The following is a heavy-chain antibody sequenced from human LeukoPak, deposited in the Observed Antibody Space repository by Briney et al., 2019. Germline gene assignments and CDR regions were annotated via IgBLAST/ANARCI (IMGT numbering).Heavy chain of an antibody. Sequence: GGSLRLSCAASGFTFSSYAMSWVRQAPGKGLEWVSAISGSGGSTYYADSVEGRFTISRDNSKNTLYLQMNSLRAEDTAVYYCAKPPPLGYCSGGSCPKQDTAIYGMDVWGQGTTVTVSS. V-gene: IGHV3-23*01. CDR1: GFTFSSYA. J-gene: IGHJ6*02. CDR3: AKPPPLGYCSGGSCPKQDTAIYGMDV. D-gene: IGHD2-15*01. CDR2: ISGSGGST.